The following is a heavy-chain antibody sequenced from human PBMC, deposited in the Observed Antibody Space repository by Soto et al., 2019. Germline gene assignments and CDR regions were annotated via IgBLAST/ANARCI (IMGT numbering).Heavy chain of an antibody. V-gene: IGHV1-2*04. Sequence: GASVKVSCKASGYTFTGYYMHWGRQAPEQGLEWMGWINPNSGGTNYAQKFQGWVTMTRDTSISTAYMELSRLRSDDTAVYYCAGAYPGVRFQPPRARFDPWGQGTLVTVSS. CDR3: AGAYPGVRFQPPRARFDP. J-gene: IGHJ5*02. CDR1: GYTFTGYY. D-gene: IGHD3-3*01. CDR2: INPNSGGT.